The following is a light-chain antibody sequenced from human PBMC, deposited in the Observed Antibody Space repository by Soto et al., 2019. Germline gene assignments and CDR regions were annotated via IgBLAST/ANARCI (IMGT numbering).Light chain of an antibody. V-gene: IGKV3-11*01. J-gene: IGKJ4*01. CDR2: DAS. Sequence: EIVLTQSPATLSLSPGERATLSCRASQSVSSYLSWYQQKHGQAPRLLIYDASNRATGIPARFSGSGSGKDFTLTISSLEPEDFAGYYCQQRSNWPSTFGGGTKVEIK. CDR1: QSVSSY. CDR3: QQRSNWPST.